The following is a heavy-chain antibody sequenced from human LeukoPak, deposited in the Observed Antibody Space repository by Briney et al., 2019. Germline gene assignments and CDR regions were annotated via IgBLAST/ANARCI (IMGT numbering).Heavy chain of an antibody. CDR3: AIGPAEIRSGWYYYYYYMDV. CDR1: GGTFSSYA. Sequence: ASVKVSCKASGGTFSSYAISWVRQAPGQGLEWVGRIIPIFGTANYAQKFQGRVTITTDESTSTAYMELSSLRSEDTAVYYCAIGPAEIRSGWYYYYYYMDVWGKGTTVTVSS. J-gene: IGHJ6*03. V-gene: IGHV1-69*05. CDR2: IIPIFGTA. D-gene: IGHD6-19*01.